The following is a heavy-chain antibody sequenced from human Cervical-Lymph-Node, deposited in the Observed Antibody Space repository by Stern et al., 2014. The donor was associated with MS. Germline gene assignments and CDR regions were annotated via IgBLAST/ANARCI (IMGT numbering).Heavy chain of an antibody. CDR2: IWYDGSSK. Sequence: QVQLVQSGGGVVQPGRSLRLSCAASGFTFSAHGMHWVPQAPGKGLEVVAVIWYDGSSKYYADTVKGRFTISRDNSKNTLYLQLNSLRAEDTAVFYCARGLYYFDYWGRGTLVTVSS. CDR3: ARGLYYFDY. V-gene: IGHV3-33*01. J-gene: IGHJ4*02. CDR1: GFTFSAHG.